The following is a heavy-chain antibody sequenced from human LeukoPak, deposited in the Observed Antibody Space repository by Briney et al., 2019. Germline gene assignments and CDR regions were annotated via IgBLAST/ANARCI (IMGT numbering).Heavy chain of an antibody. Sequence: NTGGSLRFSCAASGFPFSSHSINWVRQAPGKGLEWVSSISGRSSNIYYADSAKGRFTISRDSAKNSLYLQMNSLRAEDTAVYYCAGGCLNSDGLCWFDPWGQGTLVTVSS. CDR3: AGGCLNSDGLCWFDP. J-gene: IGHJ5*02. V-gene: IGHV3-21*01. D-gene: IGHD1-7*01. CDR2: ISGRSSNI. CDR1: GFPFSSHS.